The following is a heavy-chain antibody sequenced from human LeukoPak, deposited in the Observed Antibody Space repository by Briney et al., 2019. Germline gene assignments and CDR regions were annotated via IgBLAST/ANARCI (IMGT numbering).Heavy chain of an antibody. CDR3: ARGTYYYDSSGYQNDY. V-gene: IGHV3-23*01. CDR2: ISGSRSYT. J-gene: IGHJ4*02. CDR1: GFTFSSYA. Sequence: GGSLRLSCAASGFTFSSYAMSWVRQAPGKGLEWVSAISGSRSYTYYADSVKGRFTISRDNSKNTLYLQMNSLRAEDTALYYCARGTYYYDSSGYQNDYWGQGTLVTVSS. D-gene: IGHD3-22*01.